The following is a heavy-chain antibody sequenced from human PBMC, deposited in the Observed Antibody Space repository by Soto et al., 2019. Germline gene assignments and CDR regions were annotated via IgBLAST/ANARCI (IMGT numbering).Heavy chain of an antibody. CDR3: ARYSRSSGPIDY. V-gene: IGHV3-7*01. D-gene: IGHD6-6*01. CDR1: GFTFSSHW. J-gene: IGHJ4*02. Sequence: GGSLRLSCAASGFTFSSHWMSWVRQAPGKGLEWVANIRQDGGGKYYVDSVKGRFTVSRDNAKNSLFLQMNSLRADDTAVYYCARYSRSSGPIDYWGQGTLVTVSS. CDR2: IRQDGGGK.